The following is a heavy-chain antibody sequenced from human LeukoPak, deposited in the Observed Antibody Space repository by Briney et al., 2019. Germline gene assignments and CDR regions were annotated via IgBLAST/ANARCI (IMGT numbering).Heavy chain of an antibody. CDR3: ASLDIPYXXXWYGXX. Sequence: GGSLRLSCAASGFTFSSYSMNWVRQAPGKGLEWVSSISSSSSYIYYADSVKGRFTISRDNAKNSLYLQMNSLRAEDTAVYYCASLDIPYXXXWYGXXWGQGXXXT. CDR2: ISSSSSYI. CDR1: GFTFSSYS. V-gene: IGHV3-21*01. J-gene: IGHJ1*01. D-gene: IGHD6-19*01.